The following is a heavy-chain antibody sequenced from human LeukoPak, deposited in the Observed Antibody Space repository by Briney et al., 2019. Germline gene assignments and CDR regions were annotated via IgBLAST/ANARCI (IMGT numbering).Heavy chain of an antibody. V-gene: IGHV4-34*01. D-gene: IGHD2-2*01. CDR2: INHSGST. CDR3: ARVSVVPAAFDY. Sequence: SETLSLICAVYGGSFSGYYWSWIRQPPGKGLEWIGEINHSGSTNYNPSLKSRVTISVDTSKNQFSLKLSSVTAADTAVYYCARVSVVPAAFDYWGQGTLVTVSS. CDR1: GGSFSGYY. J-gene: IGHJ4*02.